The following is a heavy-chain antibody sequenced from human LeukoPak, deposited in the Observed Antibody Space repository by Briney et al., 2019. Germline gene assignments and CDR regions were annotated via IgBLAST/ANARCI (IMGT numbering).Heavy chain of an antibody. V-gene: IGHV3-30*02. CDR2: IRYDGSNK. D-gene: IGHD3-22*01. Sequence: NPGGSLRLSCAASGFTFSSYGMHWVRQAPGKGLEWVAFIRYDGSNKYYADSVKGRFTISRDNSKYTLYLQMNSLRAEDTAVYYCAKWSSGPNQPEYFQHWGQGTLVTVSS. CDR3: AKWSSGPNQPEYFQH. J-gene: IGHJ1*01. CDR1: GFTFSSYG.